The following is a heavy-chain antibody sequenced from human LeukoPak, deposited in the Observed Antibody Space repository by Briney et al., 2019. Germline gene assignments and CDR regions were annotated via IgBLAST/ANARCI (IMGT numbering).Heavy chain of an antibody. Sequence: GGSLRLSCAASGFTFSSYAMHGVRQAPGKGLEYVSAISSNGGSTYYANSVKGRFTISRDNSKNTLYLQMGSLRAEDMAVYYCARGKPADYWGQGTLVTVSS. CDR3: ARGKPADY. V-gene: IGHV3-64*01. CDR2: ISSNGGST. CDR1: GFTFSSYA. J-gene: IGHJ4*02.